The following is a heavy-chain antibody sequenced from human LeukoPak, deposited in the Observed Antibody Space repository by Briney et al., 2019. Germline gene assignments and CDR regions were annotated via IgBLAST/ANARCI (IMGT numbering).Heavy chain of an antibody. Sequence: PGGSLRLSCAASGFTFSNYEMNWVRQAPGKGLEWVSYISDSGTTIYYGDSVKGRFTISRDSAKNSLYLQMNSLRAGDTAVYYCARVTSGSSYRPFDYWGQGTLVTVSS. CDR3: ARVTSGSSYRPFDY. CDR2: ISDSGTTI. J-gene: IGHJ4*02. D-gene: IGHD3-10*01. V-gene: IGHV3-48*03. CDR1: GFTFSNYE.